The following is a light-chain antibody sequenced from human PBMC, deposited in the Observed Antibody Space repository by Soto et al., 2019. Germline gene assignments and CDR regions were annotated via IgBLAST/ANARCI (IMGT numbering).Light chain of an antibody. J-gene: IGKJ1*01. CDR1: QGISNY. CDR3: QKYNNAPWT. CDR2: SAS. Sequence: DIQMTQSPSSLSASVGDRVTITCRASQGISNYLAWYQQKPGKVPKLLIYSASTLQSGVPSRFSGGGSGTGFTLTISSLQPEDVATYYCQKYNNAPWTFGQGTKVEIK. V-gene: IGKV1-27*01.